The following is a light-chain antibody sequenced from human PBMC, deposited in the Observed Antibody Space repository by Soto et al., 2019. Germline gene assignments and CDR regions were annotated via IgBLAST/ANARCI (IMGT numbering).Light chain of an antibody. J-gene: IGLJ2*01. Sequence: QSVLTQPASMSGSPGQSITISCTGTSSDIGTYNYVSWYQQHPGKVPKLMIYEVSNRPSGVSNRFSGSKSGNAASLNISGLQAEDEADYYCSSYTSSSTFLLFGGGTKLTVL. V-gene: IGLV2-14*01. CDR2: EVS. CDR3: SSYTSSSTFLL. CDR1: SSDIGTYNY.